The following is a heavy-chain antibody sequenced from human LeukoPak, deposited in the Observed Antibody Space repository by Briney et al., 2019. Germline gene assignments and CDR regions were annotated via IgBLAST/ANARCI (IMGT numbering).Heavy chain of an antibody. CDR1: GGSISSSSYY. D-gene: IGHD1-26*01. CDR2: IYYSGST. CDR3: ASSSGSYQLYFDY. J-gene: IGHJ4*02. V-gene: IGHV4-39*01. Sequence: SETLSLTCPLSGGSISSSSYYWGWIRQPPGKGLEWIGSIYYSGSTYYNPSLKSRVTISVDTSKNQFSLKLSSVTAADTAVYYCASSSGSYQLYFDYGGQGTLVTVSS.